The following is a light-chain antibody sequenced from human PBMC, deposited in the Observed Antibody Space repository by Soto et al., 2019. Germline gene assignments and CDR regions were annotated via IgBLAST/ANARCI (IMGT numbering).Light chain of an antibody. V-gene: IGLV2-14*01. CDR2: EVS. Sequence: QSALTQPASVSGSPGQSITISCTGTSSDIGDYNYVSWYQQHPGKAPKLMICEVSDRPSGVSNRFSGSKSGNTASLTISGLQADDEADYYCSSFTSTNTLVFGGGTKLTVL. J-gene: IGLJ2*01. CDR1: SSDIGDYNY. CDR3: SSFTSTNTLV.